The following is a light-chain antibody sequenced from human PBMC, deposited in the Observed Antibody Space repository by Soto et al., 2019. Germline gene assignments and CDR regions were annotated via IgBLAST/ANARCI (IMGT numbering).Light chain of an antibody. CDR3: QQYNNWPPYT. CDR2: GAS. V-gene: IGKV3-15*01. J-gene: IGKJ2*01. CDR1: QSISGE. Sequence: EIVMTQSPATLSVSPGERATLSCRASQSISGELAWYQQKPGQAPRLLIYGASTRATGIPARFSGSGSGTEFTLTISSLQSEDFAVYYCQQYNNWPPYTFGQGTKLEIK.